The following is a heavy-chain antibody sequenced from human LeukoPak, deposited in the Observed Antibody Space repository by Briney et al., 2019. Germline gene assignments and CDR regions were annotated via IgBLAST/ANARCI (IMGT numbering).Heavy chain of an antibody. Sequence: ASVKVSCKASGYTFTGYYMHWVRQAPGQGLEWMGWINPNSGGTNYAQKFQGRVTMTRDTSISTAYMELSRLRSDDTAVYYCARKYSSSWSLEYFQHWGQGTLVTVSS. CDR2: INPNSGGT. CDR1: GYTFTGYY. CDR3: ARKYSSSWSLEYFQH. V-gene: IGHV1-2*02. D-gene: IGHD6-13*01. J-gene: IGHJ1*01.